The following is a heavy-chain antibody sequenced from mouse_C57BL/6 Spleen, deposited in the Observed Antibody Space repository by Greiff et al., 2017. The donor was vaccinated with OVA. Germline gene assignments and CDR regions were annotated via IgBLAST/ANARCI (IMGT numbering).Heavy chain of an antibody. CDR1: GYTFTSYW. J-gene: IGHJ4*01. V-gene: IGHV1-69*01. D-gene: IGHD1-1*01. Sequence: QVQLQQPGAELVMPGASVKLSCKASGYTFTSYWMHWVKQRPGQGLEWIGEIDPSDSYTNYNQKFKGKSTLTVDKSSSTAYMQLSSLTSEDSAVYYCARPHYYGSRGAMDYWGQGTSVTVSS. CDR3: ARPHYYGSRGAMDY. CDR2: IDPSDSYT.